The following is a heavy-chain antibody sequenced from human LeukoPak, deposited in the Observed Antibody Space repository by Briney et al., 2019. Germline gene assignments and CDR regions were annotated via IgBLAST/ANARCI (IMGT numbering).Heavy chain of an antibody. J-gene: IGHJ4*02. CDR2: ISSSSSYI. CDR1: GFTFSSYS. Sequence: GGSLRLSCAASGFTFSSYSMNWVRQAPGKGLEWVSSISSSSSYIYYADSVKGRFTISRDNAKNSLYLQMNSLRAEDTAVYYCARDEYSGYVHFDYWGQGTLVSVSS. V-gene: IGHV3-21*01. D-gene: IGHD5-12*01. CDR3: ARDEYSGYVHFDY.